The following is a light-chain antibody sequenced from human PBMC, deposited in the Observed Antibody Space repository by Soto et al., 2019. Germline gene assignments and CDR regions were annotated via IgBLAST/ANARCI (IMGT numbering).Light chain of an antibody. CDR3: QQYKSYPLT. J-gene: IGKJ4*01. CDR1: QSISSR. CDR2: KAS. V-gene: IGKV1-5*03. Sequence: DIQMTQSPSTLSASVGDRVTITCRASQSISSRLAWYQQKPGKAPNLLIYKASTLESGVPSRFSGSGSGTEFTLTISSVQPDDFATYYCQQYKSYPLTFGGGTKADIK.